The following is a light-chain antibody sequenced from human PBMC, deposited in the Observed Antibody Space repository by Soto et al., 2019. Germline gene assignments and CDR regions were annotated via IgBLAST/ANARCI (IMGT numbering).Light chain of an antibody. J-gene: IGLJ2*01. V-gene: IGLV2-23*01. CDR3: CSYAGSSTVV. CDR2: EGS. CDR1: SSDVGSYNL. Sequence: QSALTQPASVSGSPGQSITISCTGTSSDVGSYNLVSWYQQHPGKAPKLMIYEGSKRPSGVSNRFSGSKSGNTASLTISGLQAEDEADYYCCSYAGSSTVVFGAGTMLTVL.